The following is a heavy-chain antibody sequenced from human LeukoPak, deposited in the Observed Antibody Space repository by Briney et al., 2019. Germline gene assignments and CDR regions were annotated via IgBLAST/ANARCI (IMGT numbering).Heavy chain of an antibody. V-gene: IGHV3-23*01. D-gene: IGHD3-10*01. Sequence: GGSLRLSCAASGFTFSSYAMSWVRQAPGKGLEGVSVISGSGGSTYYADSVKGRFTISRDNSKNTLYLQMNSLRAEDTAVYYCAKIGKITMVRGVIREYFDYWGQGTLVTVSS. CDR3: AKIGKITMVRGVIREYFDY. J-gene: IGHJ4*02. CDR1: GFTFSSYA. CDR2: ISGSGGST.